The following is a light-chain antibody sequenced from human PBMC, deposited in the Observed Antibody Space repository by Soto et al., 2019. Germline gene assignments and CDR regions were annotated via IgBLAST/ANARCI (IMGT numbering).Light chain of an antibody. V-gene: IGKV1-5*01. Sequence: DIQLTHSPSTLSASVGTRFTITCRSSQRMTSWLAWYQQKPGKAPKVLIYDASSLESGVPSRFSGSESGTEFTLTISSLQPDDIATYYCQQYTENSGTFGQGTKVDIK. CDR3: QQYTENSGT. J-gene: IGKJ1*01. CDR2: DAS. CDR1: QRMTSW.